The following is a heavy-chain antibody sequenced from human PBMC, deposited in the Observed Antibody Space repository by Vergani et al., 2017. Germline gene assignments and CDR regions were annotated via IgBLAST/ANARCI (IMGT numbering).Heavy chain of an antibody. D-gene: IGHD3-10*01. CDR3: ARVFIGSGMYYFDY. V-gene: IGHV3-72*01. CDR2: TRNKANSYTT. CDR1: GFTFSDHY. J-gene: IGHJ4*02. Sequence: EVQLVESGGGLVQPGGSLRLSCAASGFTFSDHYMDWVRQAPGKGLEWVGRTRNKANSYTTEYAASVKGRFTISRDDSKNSLYLQMNSLKTEDTAVYYCARVFIGSGMYYFDYWGQGTLVTVSS.